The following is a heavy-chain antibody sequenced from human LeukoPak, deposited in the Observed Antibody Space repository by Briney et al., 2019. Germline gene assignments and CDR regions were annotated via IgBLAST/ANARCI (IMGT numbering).Heavy chain of an antibody. J-gene: IGHJ4*02. CDR1: GGTFSSYA. CDR2: IIPIFGTA. V-gene: IGHV1-69*05. CDR3: ASSYGDYVNFDY. D-gene: IGHD4-17*01. Sequence: SVKVSCKASGGTFSSYAISWVRQAPGQGLEWMGGIIPIFGTANYAQKFQGRVTITTDESTSTAYMELSSLRSEDTAVYYCASSYGDYVNFDYWGQGTLATVSS.